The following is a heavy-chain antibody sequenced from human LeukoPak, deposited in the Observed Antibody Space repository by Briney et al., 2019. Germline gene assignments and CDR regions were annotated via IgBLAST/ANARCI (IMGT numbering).Heavy chain of an antibody. J-gene: IGHJ6*03. CDR3: AKQGRDWLRDYYYYMDV. V-gene: IGHV3-23*01. Sequence: GGSLRLSCAASGFTFYSYEMNWVRQAPGKGLEWVSTIGGRGGSTYYADSVKGRFTISRDNSKNTLYLQMNSLRAEDTAVYYCAKQGRDWLRDYYYYMDVWGKGTTVTISS. CDR1: GFTFYSYE. D-gene: IGHD3-9*01. CDR2: IGGRGGST.